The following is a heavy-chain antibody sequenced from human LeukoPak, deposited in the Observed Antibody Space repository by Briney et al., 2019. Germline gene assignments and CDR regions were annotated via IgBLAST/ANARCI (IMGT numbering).Heavy chain of an antibody. V-gene: IGHV3-66*01. CDR2: IYSGGST. D-gene: IGHD2-21*02. Sequence: GGSLRLSCAASGFTVTSKYMSWVRQAPGMGLEWVSLIYSGGSTNYTDSVKGRVTISRDRYKSKLYLQLNSLRADDTAVYYCASSSGDPYYFDFWGQGALVTVSS. CDR3: ASSSGDPYYFDF. CDR1: GFTVTSKY. J-gene: IGHJ4*02.